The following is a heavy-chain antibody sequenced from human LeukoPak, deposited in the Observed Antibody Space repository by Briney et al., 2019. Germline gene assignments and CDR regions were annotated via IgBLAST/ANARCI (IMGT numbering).Heavy chain of an antibody. Sequence: SETLSLTCTVSGGSISSSSYYWGWIRQPPGKGREWIGSIYYSGSTYYNPSLKSRVTISVDTSKNQFSLKLSSVTAADTAVYYCARRNYDILTGFDYWGQGTLVTVSS. CDR3: ARRNYDILTGFDY. D-gene: IGHD3-9*01. J-gene: IGHJ4*02. CDR2: IYYSGST. CDR1: GGSISSSSYY. V-gene: IGHV4-39*01.